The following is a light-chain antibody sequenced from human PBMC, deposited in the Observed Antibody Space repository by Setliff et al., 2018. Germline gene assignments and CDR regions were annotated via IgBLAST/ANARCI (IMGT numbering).Light chain of an antibody. V-gene: IGLV2-14*01. Sequence: QSALTQPASVSGSPGQSITISCTGTSSDVGGYNYVSWYQQHPGKAPKLMIYDVSKRPSGVSNRFSGSKSGNTASLTISGLQAEDEADYYCSSYISSITFVFGTGTKVTVL. CDR1: SSDVGGYNY. CDR2: DVS. J-gene: IGLJ1*01. CDR3: SSYISSITFV.